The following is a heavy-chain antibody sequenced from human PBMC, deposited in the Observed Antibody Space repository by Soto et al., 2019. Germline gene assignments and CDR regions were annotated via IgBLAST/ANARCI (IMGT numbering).Heavy chain of an antibody. Sequence: ASVKVSCKASGYTFTRYDINWVRQATGQGVEWMGWMNPNSGNTGYAQKFQGRVTMTRNTSISTAYMELSSLRAEDTAVYYCARGHGFGELLKVGYYYYGMDVWGQRTTVTVSS. J-gene: IGHJ6*02. CDR1: GYTFTRYD. D-gene: IGHD3-10*01. CDR3: ARGHGFGELLKVGYYYYGMDV. CDR2: MNPNSGNT. V-gene: IGHV1-8*01.